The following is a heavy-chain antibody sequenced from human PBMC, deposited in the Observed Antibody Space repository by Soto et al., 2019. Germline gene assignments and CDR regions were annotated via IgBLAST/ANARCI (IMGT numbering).Heavy chain of an antibody. D-gene: IGHD3-10*01. V-gene: IGHV1-18*01. Sequence: QVQLVQSGAEVKKPGASVKVSCKASGYTFTSYGISWVRQAPGQGLEWMGWISAYNGNTNYAQKLQGRVTMTTDTYTSTAYMELRSLRSDDTAVYYCARARSSRLLWFGELLYNFDYWGQGTLVTVSS. CDR1: GYTFTSYG. J-gene: IGHJ4*02. CDR3: ARARSSRLLWFGELLYNFDY. CDR2: ISAYNGNT.